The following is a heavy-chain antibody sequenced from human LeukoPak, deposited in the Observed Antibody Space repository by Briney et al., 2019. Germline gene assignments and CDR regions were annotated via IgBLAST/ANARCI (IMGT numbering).Heavy chain of an antibody. CDR3: AKDQTRNYYYGMDV. V-gene: IGHV3-30*18. Sequence: GGSLRLSCAASGCTFSSYGMHWVRQAPGKGLEWVAVISYDGSNKYYADSVKGRFTISRDNSKNTLYLQMNSLRAEDTAVYYCAKDQTRNYYYGMDVWGKGTTVTVSS. CDR2: ISYDGSNK. J-gene: IGHJ6*04. CDR1: GCTFSSYG.